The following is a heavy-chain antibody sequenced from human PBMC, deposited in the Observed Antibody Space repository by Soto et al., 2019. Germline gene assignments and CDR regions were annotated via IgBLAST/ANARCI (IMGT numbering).Heavy chain of an antibody. J-gene: IGHJ6*02. CDR1: GGSISSYY. Sequence: SETLSLTCTVSGGSISSYYWSWIRQPPGKGLEWIGYIYYSGSTNYNPSLKSRVTISVDTSKNQFSLKLSSVTAADTAVYYCARHVVVVTAIAPGGYYYGMDVWGQGTTVTVSS. V-gene: IGHV4-59*08. CDR3: ARHVVVVTAIAPGGYYYGMDV. CDR2: IYYSGST. D-gene: IGHD2-21*02.